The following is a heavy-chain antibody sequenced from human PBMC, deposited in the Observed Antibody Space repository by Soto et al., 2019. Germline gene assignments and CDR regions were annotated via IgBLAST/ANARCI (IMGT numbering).Heavy chain of an antibody. CDR1: GFTFSNAW. V-gene: IGHV3-15*07. Sequence: EVQLVESGGGLVKPGGSLRLSCAASGFTFSNAWMNWVRQAPGKGLEWVGRIKSKTDGGTTDYAAPVKGRFTISRDDSKNTLYLQMNSLKTEDTAVYYCTTDRGFGELFRRSYISYFDYWGQGTLVTVSS. J-gene: IGHJ4*02. D-gene: IGHD3-10*01. CDR3: TTDRGFGELFRRSYISYFDY. CDR2: IKSKTDGGTT.